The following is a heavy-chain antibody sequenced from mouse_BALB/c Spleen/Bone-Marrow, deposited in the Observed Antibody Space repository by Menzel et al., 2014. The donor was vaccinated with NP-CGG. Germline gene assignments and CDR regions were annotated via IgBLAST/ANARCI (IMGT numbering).Heavy chain of an antibody. CDR3: ASYVYGYYFDY. Sequence: EVQGVESGAELVKPGASVKLSCTASGFNIKDTYMHWVKQRPEQGLEWIGRIDPANGNTKYDPKFQGKASITADTSSNTAYLQLSSLTSEDTAVYYRASYVYGYYFDYWGQGTTLTVSS. V-gene: IGHV14-3*02. CDR1: GFNIKDTY. D-gene: IGHD2-2*01. J-gene: IGHJ2*01. CDR2: IDPANGNT.